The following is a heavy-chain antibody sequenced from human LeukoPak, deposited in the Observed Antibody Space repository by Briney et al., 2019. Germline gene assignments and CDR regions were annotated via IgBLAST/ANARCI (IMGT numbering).Heavy chain of an antibody. CDR3: ARFYGSVLGFDP. J-gene: IGHJ5*02. D-gene: IGHD3-10*01. V-gene: IGHV3-66*02. Sequence: GTLCLSCAASGFTISSNYMSWVRQAQGKGLEWVSVIYIGGSTYYEDSVKGRITISIDNATNTLYLQMNSLRAEDAAVYYCARFYGSVLGFDPCVQGTLVTVSS. CDR1: GFTISSNY. CDR2: IYIGGST.